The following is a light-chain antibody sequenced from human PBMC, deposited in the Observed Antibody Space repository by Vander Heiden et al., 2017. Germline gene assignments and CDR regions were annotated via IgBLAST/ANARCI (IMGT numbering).Light chain of an antibody. CDR1: QSVSSY. V-gene: IGKV3-11*01. J-gene: IGKJ1*01. CDR2: EAS. CDR3: QHRSGWLPGT. Sequence: EIVLTQSPATLSLSPGEGVTLSCRASQSVSSYLAWYQHKPGQAPRLLIYEASNRATGIPGRFSGTGSGTDFTLTISSLEPEDSAVYYCQHRSGWLPGTFGPGTKVEIK.